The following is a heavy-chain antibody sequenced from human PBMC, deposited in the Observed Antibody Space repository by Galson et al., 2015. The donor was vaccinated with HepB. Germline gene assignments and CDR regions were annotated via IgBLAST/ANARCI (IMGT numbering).Heavy chain of an antibody. CDR2: IIPIFGTA. D-gene: IGHD3-3*01. Sequence: SVKVSCKASGGTFSSYAISWVRQAPGQGLEWMGGIIPIFGTANYAQKFQGRVTITADKSTSTAYMELSSLRSEDTAVYYCAIPLITISGGDMDVWGQGTTVTVSS. CDR1: GGTFSSYA. J-gene: IGHJ6*02. CDR3: AIPLITISGGDMDV. V-gene: IGHV1-69*06.